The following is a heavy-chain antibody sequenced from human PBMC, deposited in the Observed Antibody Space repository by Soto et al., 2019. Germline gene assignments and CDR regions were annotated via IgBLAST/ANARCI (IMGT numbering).Heavy chain of an antibody. CDR3: ARRIVGDTWGDYYYYGMDV. D-gene: IGHD1-26*01. Sequence: PGESLKISCKASGYTFSNYWIGWVRQVPGKGLEWMGIIYPGDSDTRYSPSFQGQVTISADKSISTAYLQWSSLKASDTAMYYCARRIVGDTWGDYYYYGMDVWGQGTTGTVSS. CDR1: GYTFSNYW. J-gene: IGHJ6*02. V-gene: IGHV5-51*01. CDR2: IYPGDSDT.